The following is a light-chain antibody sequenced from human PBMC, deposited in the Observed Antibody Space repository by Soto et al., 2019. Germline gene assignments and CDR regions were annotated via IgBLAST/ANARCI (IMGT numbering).Light chain of an antibody. Sequence: EIVLTQSPATLSLSPGERATLSCRASESVSGYLAWYQQKPGLPPRLLIYETSNRVIGIPARFSGSGSGTDFTLTISSLEPEDFAVYYCQQSYSTPYTFGQGTKVEVK. CDR2: ETS. CDR3: QQSYSTPYT. CDR1: ESVSGY. V-gene: IGKV3-11*01. J-gene: IGKJ2*01.